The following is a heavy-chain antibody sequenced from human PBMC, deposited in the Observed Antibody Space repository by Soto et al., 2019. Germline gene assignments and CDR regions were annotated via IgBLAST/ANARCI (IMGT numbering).Heavy chain of an antibody. CDR1: GYTFTSYG. CDR3: ARDRSYYDILTGSYGMDV. Sequence: ASVKVPCKASGYTFTSYGISWVRQAPGQGLEWMGWISAYNGNTNYAQKLQGRVTMTTDTSTSTAYMELRSLRSDDTAVYYCARDRSYYDILTGSYGMDVWGQGTTVTVSS. J-gene: IGHJ6*02. D-gene: IGHD3-9*01. CDR2: ISAYNGNT. V-gene: IGHV1-18*01.